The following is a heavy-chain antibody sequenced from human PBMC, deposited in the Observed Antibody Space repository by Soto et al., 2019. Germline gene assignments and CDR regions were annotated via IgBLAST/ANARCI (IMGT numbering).Heavy chain of an antibody. J-gene: IGHJ6*02. CDR2: IYHSGST. CDR1: GGSISSSNW. D-gene: IGHD3-3*01. Sequence: SETLSLTCAVAGGSISSSNWWSWVRQPPGKGLEWIGEIYHSGSTNYNPSLKSRVTISVDKPKNQFSLKLSSVTAADTAVYYCARGGGYLEWDYYGMDVWGQGTTVTVSS. V-gene: IGHV4-4*02. CDR3: ARGGGYLEWDYYGMDV.